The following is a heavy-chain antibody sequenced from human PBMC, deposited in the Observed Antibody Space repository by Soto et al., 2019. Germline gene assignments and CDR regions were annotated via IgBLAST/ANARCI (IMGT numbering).Heavy chain of an antibody. CDR1: GYTPTELS. V-gene: IGHV1-24*01. CDR3: ATRPVDTAMVDNWLDP. CDR2: FDPEDGET. D-gene: IGHD5-18*01. J-gene: IGHJ5*02. Sequence: ASVKVSCKASGYTPTELSMHWVRQAPGKGLEWMGGFDPEDGETIYAQKFQGRVTMTEDTSTDTAYMELSSLRSEDTAVYYCATRPVDTAMVDNWLDPWGQGTLVTVSS.